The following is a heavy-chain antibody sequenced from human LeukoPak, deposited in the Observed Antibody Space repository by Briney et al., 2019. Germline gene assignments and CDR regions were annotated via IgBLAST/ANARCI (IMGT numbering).Heavy chain of an antibody. V-gene: IGHV4-59*08. J-gene: IGHJ6*02. Sequence: SETLSLTCTVSGGSISSYYWSWIRQPPGKGLEWIGYIYYSGSTNYNPSLKSRVTISVDTSKNQFSLKLSSVTAADTAVYYCARLHQSSESRFYYYGMDVWGQGTTVTVSS. D-gene: IGHD3-3*01. CDR3: ARLHQSSESRFYYYGMDV. CDR1: GGSISSYY. CDR2: IYYSGST.